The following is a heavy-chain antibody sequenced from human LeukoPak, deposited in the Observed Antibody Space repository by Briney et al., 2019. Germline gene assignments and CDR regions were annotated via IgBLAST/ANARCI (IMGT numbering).Heavy chain of an antibody. CDR2: IYYIGSA. Sequence: ASETLSLTCTVAGGSMSGYYWSWIRQPPGKGLEWIGHIYYIGSANYNPSLKSRVTISVDTSKNQFSLKLSSVVAADTAVYYCARFYYDSSGYPPPFDSWGQGTLVTVSS. CDR1: GGSMSGYY. V-gene: IGHV4-59*01. D-gene: IGHD3-22*01. J-gene: IGHJ4*02. CDR3: ARFYYDSSGYPPPFDS.